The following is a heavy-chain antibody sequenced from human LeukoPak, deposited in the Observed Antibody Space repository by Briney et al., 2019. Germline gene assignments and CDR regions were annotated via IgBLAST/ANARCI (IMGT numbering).Heavy chain of an antibody. J-gene: IGHJ4*02. Sequence: GGSLRLSCAASGFTFSSYSMNWVRQAPGKGLEWVSYISSSGSTIYYADSVKGRFTISRDNSKNTLYLQMNSLRAEDTAVYYCATTLKKIVVVPAAIGYWGQGTLVTVSS. CDR2: ISSSGSTI. D-gene: IGHD2-2*01. CDR1: GFTFSSYS. V-gene: IGHV3-48*01. CDR3: ATTLKKIVVVPAAIGY.